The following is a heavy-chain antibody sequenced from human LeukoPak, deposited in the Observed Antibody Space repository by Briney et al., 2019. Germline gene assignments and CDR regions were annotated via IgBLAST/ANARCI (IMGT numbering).Heavy chain of an antibody. V-gene: IGHV3-33*01. Sequence: PGGSLRLSCTTSGFTFREYGMHWVRQAPGKGLEWVAVVWYDGTKKYYADSVKGRFTISRDNSQNTLCLQMISLRAEDTAVYYCVRDRSLATSSGYDPRRFDSWGQGALVTVSS. CDR3: VRDRSLATSSGYDPRRFDS. CDR1: GFTFREYG. D-gene: IGHD5-12*01. CDR2: VWYDGTKK. J-gene: IGHJ4*02.